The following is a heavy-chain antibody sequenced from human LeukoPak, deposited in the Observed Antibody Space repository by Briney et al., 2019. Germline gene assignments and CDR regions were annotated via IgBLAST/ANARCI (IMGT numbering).Heavy chain of an antibody. CDR2: ISAYNGNT. J-gene: IGHJ4*02. D-gene: IGHD6-19*01. V-gene: IGHV1-18*01. CDR1: GYSLTAYG. CDR3: ATDGRYSSGWAPGY. Sequence: ASVKVSCKASGYSLTAYGISWVRQAPGQGLEWMGWISAYNGNTNSAQKLQGRVTMTEDTSTDTAYMELSSLRSEDTAVYYCATDGRYSSGWAPGYWGQGTLVTVSS.